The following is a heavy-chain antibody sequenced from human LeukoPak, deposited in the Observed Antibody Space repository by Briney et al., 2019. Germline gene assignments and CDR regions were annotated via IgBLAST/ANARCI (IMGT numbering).Heavy chain of an antibody. J-gene: IGHJ4*02. D-gene: IGHD6-13*01. CDR2: IYYSGST. V-gene: IGHV4-39*07. CDR3: ARQLAAAGRAPFDY. Sequence: SETLSLTCTVSGGSISSSSYYWGWIRQPPGKGLEWIGSIYYSGSTYYNPSLKSRVTISVDTSKNQFSLKLSSVTAADTAVYYCARQLAAAGRAPFDYWGQGTLVTVSS. CDR1: GGSISSSSYY.